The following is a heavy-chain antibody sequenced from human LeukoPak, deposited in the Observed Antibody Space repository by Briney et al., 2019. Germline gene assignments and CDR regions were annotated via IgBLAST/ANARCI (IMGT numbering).Heavy chain of an antibody. CDR3: AKATGTGAFDI. D-gene: IGHD1-7*01. V-gene: IGHV3-23*01. CDR2: ISGSGGST. CDR1: GFTFSSYA. J-gene: IGHJ3*02. Sequence: GGSLRLSCAASGFTFSSYAMSWVRQAPGKGLGWVSAISGSGGSTYYADSVKGRFTISRDNSKSTLFLQVTSLRAEDTAVYYCAKATGTGAFDIWGQGTMVTVSS.